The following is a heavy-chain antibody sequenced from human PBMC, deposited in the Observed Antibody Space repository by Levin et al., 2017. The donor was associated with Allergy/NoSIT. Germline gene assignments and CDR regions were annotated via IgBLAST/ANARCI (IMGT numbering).Heavy chain of an antibody. V-gene: IGHV3-74*01. Sequence: GESLKISCAASGFTFSSYWMHWVRQAPGKGLVWVSRINSDGSSTSYADSVKGRFTISRDNAKNTLYLQMNSLRAEDTAVYYCARDLLTGYYTDYWGQGTLVTVSS. CDR1: GFTFSSYW. CDR3: ARDLLTGYYTDY. D-gene: IGHD3-9*01. J-gene: IGHJ4*02. CDR2: INSDGSST.